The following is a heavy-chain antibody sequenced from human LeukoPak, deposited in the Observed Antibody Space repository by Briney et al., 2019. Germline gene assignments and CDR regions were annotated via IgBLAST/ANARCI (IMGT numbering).Heavy chain of an antibody. CDR3: ARDPRAMYYDFSYYYYMDV. V-gene: IGHV1-18*01. CDR1: GYTFTSYG. Sequence: ASVKVSCKASGYTFTSYGISWVRQAPGQGLEWMGWISAYNGNTNYAQKLQGRVTMTTDTSTSTAYMELRSLRSDDTAVYYCARDPRAMYYDFSYYYYMDVWGKGTTVTISS. J-gene: IGHJ6*03. CDR2: ISAYNGNT. D-gene: IGHD3-3*01.